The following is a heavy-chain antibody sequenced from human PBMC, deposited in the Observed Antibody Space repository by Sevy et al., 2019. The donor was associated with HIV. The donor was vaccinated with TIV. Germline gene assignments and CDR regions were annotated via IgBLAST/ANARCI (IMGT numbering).Heavy chain of an antibody. D-gene: IGHD2-15*01. V-gene: IGHV1-24*01. CDR3: KTVGLRYSSGSSSYQGDWFDP. Sequence: ASVKVSCKVSGYTLTKLSIHWVRQAPGKGLEWMGEFAPQYGETIYAQRFQGRLTMTEDTSPDTAFMELSSLTSEDTAICYCKTVGLRYSSGSSSYQGDWFDPWGQGTLVTVSS. CDR2: FAPQYGET. J-gene: IGHJ5*02. CDR1: GYTLTKLS.